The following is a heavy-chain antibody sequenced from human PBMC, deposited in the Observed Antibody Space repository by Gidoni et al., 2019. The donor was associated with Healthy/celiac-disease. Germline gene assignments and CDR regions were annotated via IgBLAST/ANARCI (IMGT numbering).Heavy chain of an antibody. D-gene: IGHD4-17*01. V-gene: IGHV4-39*01. CDR2: IYYSGST. CDR3: ARYFGHGDYDPVSNWFDP. CDR1: GGSISSSSYY. J-gene: IGHJ5*02. Sequence: QLQLQESGPGLVKPSETLSLTCTVSGGSISSSSYYWGWIRQPPGKGLEWIGSIYYSGSTYYNPSLKSRVTISVDTSKNQFSLKLSSVTAADTAVYYCARYFGHGDYDPVSNWFDPWGQGTLVTVSS.